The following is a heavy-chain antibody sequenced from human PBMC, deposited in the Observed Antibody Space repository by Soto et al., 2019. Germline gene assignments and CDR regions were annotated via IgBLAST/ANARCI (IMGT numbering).Heavy chain of an antibody. V-gene: IGHV4-4*02. CDR1: GGSISSSNW. Sequence: QVQLQESGPGLVKPSGTLSLTCAVSGGSISSSNWWSWVRQPPGKGLEWIGEIYHSGSTNYNPSLKSRVTISVDKSKNQLSLKLSSVTAADTAVYYCARDLAAAGTSDGMDVWGQGTTVTVSS. CDR2: IYHSGST. CDR3: ARDLAAAGTSDGMDV. J-gene: IGHJ6*02. D-gene: IGHD6-13*01.